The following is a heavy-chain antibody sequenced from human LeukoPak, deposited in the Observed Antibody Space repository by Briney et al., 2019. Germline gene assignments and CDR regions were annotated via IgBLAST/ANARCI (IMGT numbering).Heavy chain of an antibody. CDR3: VRVIGLAGRPKNPDY. J-gene: IGHJ4*02. CDR2: IKQDGSEK. V-gene: IGHV3-7*01. CDR1: GFTFSSYW. D-gene: IGHD6-6*01. Sequence: GGSLRLSCAASGFTFSSYWMSWVRQAPGKGLEWVANIKQDGSEKYYVDSVKGRFTISRDNAKNSLYLQMNSLRAEDTAVYYCVRVIGLAGRPKNPDYWGQGTLVTVSS.